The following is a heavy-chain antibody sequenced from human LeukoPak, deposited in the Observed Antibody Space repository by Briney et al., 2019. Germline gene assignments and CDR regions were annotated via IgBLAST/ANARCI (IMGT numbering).Heavy chain of an antibody. D-gene: IGHD6-19*01. Sequence: SETLSLTCTIAGGSISSFYWSWIRQHPGKGREWIGYTYNSGSTNYNPSLKSRVTISVDSSKNQFSLRLNSVTAADTAMYYCAKGGGWDAFDIWGQGTMVTVSS. CDR2: TYNSGST. J-gene: IGHJ3*02. CDR1: GGSISSFY. V-gene: IGHV4-59*08. CDR3: AKGGGWDAFDI.